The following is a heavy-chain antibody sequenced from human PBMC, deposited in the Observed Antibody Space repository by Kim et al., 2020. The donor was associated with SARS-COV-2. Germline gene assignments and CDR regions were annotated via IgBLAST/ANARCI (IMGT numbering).Heavy chain of an antibody. CDR3: ARDRDSSGYYYFDY. Sequence: AQKFQGRVTMTRDTSTSTVYMELSSLRSEDTAVYYCARDRDSSGYYYFDYWGQGTLVTVSS. J-gene: IGHJ4*02. V-gene: IGHV1-46*01. D-gene: IGHD3-22*01.